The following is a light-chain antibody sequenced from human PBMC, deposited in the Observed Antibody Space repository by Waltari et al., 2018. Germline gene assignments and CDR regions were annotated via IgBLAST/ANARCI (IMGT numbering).Light chain of an antibody. V-gene: IGLV2-14*03. Sequence: QSAPTQPASVSGSPGQSSTSSCPGTSSDVGAYIHVAWYQQRPGKAPQLIIQNVSNRPSGVSNRFSGSKAANAASLTISGLHADDEADYYCSSYTTSGTWVFGGGTKVTVL. CDR1: SSDVGAYIH. CDR2: NVS. CDR3: SSYTTSGTWV. J-gene: IGLJ3*02.